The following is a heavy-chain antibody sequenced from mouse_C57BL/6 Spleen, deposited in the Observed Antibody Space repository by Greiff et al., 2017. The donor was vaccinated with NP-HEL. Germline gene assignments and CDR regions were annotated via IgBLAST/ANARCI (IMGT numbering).Heavy chain of an antibody. CDR1: GYTFTSYW. D-gene: IGHD2-3*01. V-gene: IGHV1-55*01. CDR3: ASIYDGYYGGFFDY. J-gene: IGHJ2*01. CDR2: IYPGSGST. Sequence: QVQLQQPGAELVKPGASVKMSCKASGYTFTSYWITWVKQRPGQGLEWIGDIYPGSGSTNYNEKFKSKATLTVDTSSSTAYLQLSSLTSEDSAVYCCASIYDGYYGGFFDYWGQGTTLTVSS.